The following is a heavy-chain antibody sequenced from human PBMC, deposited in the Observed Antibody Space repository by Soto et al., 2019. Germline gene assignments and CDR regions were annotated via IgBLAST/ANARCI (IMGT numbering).Heavy chain of an antibody. CDR2: IYYSGST. V-gene: IGHV4-31*03. J-gene: IGHJ4*02. CDR1: GGSISSGGYS. CDR3: ARSITMVRGVILICDY. D-gene: IGHD3-10*01. Sequence: SETLSLTCPVSGGSISSGGYSWSWIRQPPGKGLEWIGYIYYSGSTYYNPSLKSRVTISVDTSKNQFSLKLSSVTAADTAVYYCARSITMVRGVILICDYWGQGTLVTVSS.